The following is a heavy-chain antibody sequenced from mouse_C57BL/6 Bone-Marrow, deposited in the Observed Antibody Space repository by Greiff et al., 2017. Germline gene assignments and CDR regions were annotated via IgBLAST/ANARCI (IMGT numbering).Heavy chain of an antibody. V-gene: IGHV1-26*01. CDR2: INPNNGGT. CDR1: GYTFTDYY. Sequence: EVKLQQSGPELVKPGASVKISCKASGYTFTDYYMNWVKQSHGKSLEWIGDINPNNGGTSYNQKFKGKATLTVDKSSSTAYMELRSLTSEDSAVYYCARCDTTVVPYYFDYWGQGTTLTVSS. CDR3: ARCDTTVVPYYFDY. D-gene: IGHD1-1*01. J-gene: IGHJ2*01.